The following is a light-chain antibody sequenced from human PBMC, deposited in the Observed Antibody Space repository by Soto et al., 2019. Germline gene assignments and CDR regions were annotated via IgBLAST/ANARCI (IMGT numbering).Light chain of an antibody. CDR1: SSDVGGYNY. V-gene: IGLV2-14*01. CDR2: DVS. Sequence: QSALTQPAPVSGSPGQSITISCTGTSSDVGGYNYASWYQQHPGKAPKFMIYDVSNRPSGVSNRFSGSKSGNTASLTISGLQAEDEADYYCSSYTTSNTRQIVFGTGTKVTVL. J-gene: IGLJ1*01. CDR3: SSYTTSNTRQIV.